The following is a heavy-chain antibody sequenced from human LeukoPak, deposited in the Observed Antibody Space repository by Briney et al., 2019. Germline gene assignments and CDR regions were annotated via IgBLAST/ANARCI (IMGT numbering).Heavy chain of an antibody. CDR3: ARDGSTSFLRYFDWSDAFDI. CDR2: IIPIFGTA. CDR1: GGTFSSYA. V-gene: IGHV1-69*13. D-gene: IGHD3-9*01. Sequence: SVKVSCKASGGTFSSYAISWVRQAPGQGLEWMGGIIPIFGTANYAQKFQGRVTITADESTSTAYMELRSLRSDDTAVYYCARDGSTSFLRYFDWSDAFDIWGQGTMVTVSS. J-gene: IGHJ3*02.